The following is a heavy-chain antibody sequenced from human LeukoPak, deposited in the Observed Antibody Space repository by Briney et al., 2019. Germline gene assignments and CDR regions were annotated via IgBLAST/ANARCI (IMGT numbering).Heavy chain of an antibody. D-gene: IGHD6-6*01. J-gene: IGHJ4*02. CDR1: GFTFSNYG. CDR3: ARGTAATGLDY. CDR2: IYSGGNT. V-gene: IGHV3-53*01. Sequence: GGSLRLSCAASGFTFSNYGMHWVRQAPGKGLEWVSIIYSGGNTYYADSVKGRFTISRDSFKNMLYLQINSLRAEDTAVYYCARGTAATGLDYWGQGTLVTVSS.